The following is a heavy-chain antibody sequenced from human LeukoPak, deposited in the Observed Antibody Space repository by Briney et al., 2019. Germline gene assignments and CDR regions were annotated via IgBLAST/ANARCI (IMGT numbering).Heavy chain of an antibody. CDR3: ARDTLYPNYYDSSGYYDY. CDR2: IKQDGSEK. D-gene: IGHD3-22*01. Sequence: GGSLRLSCAASGFTFSSYWMSWVRQAPGKGLEWVANIKQDGSEKYYVDSVKDRFTISRDNAKNSLYLQMNSLRAEDTAVYYCARDTLYPNYYDSSGYYDYWGQGTLVTVSS. V-gene: IGHV3-7*01. J-gene: IGHJ4*02. CDR1: GFTFSSYW.